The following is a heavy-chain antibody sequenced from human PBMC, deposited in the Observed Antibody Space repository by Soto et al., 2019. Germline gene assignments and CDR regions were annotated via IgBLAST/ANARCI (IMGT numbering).Heavy chain of an antibody. CDR2: IWYDGSNK. CDR3: ARDRGEQQLIRDYMDV. J-gene: IGHJ6*03. D-gene: IGHD6-13*01. V-gene: IGHV3-33*01. Sequence: GGSLRLSCAASGFTFSSYGMHWVRQAPGKGLEWVAVIWYDGSNKYYADSVKGRFTISRDNSKNTLYLQMNSLRAEDTAVYYCARDRGEQQLIRDYMDVWGKGTTVTVSS. CDR1: GFTFSSYG.